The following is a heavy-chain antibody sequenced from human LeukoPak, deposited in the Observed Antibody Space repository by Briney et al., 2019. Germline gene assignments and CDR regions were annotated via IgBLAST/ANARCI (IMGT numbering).Heavy chain of an antibody. CDR2: VSYSGST. J-gene: IGHJ4*02. Sequence: SETLSLTSAVSGYSISSGYYWGWVRQPPGKGLEWVGTVSYSGSTYYNWSLRSRVTMSRDTSTNQFSLWLTSLTAADTAVYYCARLGGSGTYYRYYFDYWGQGTLVTVSS. V-gene: IGHV4-38-2*01. CDR3: ARLGGSGTYYRYYFDY. D-gene: IGHD1-26*01. CDR1: GYSISSGYY.